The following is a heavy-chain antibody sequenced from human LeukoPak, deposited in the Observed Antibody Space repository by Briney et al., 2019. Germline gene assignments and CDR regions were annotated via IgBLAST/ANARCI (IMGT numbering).Heavy chain of an antibody. CDR3: ARGPTRTLDWNYGFNDY. D-gene: IGHD1-7*01. V-gene: IGHV3-30*04. J-gene: IGHJ4*02. Sequence: PGGSLRLSCAASGFTFSSYAMHWVRQAPGKGLEWVAVISYDGSNKYYADSVKGRFTISRDNSKNTLYLQMNSLRAEDTAVYYCARGPTRTLDWNYGFNDYWGQGTLVTVPS. CDR2: ISYDGSNK. CDR1: GFTFSSYA.